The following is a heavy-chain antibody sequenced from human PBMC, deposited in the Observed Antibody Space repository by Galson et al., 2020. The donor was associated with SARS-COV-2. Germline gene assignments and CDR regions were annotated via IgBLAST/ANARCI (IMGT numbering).Heavy chain of an antibody. J-gene: IGHJ5*02. V-gene: IGHV2-70*17. CDR3: AGNADLWDWFDP. CDR2: IDWGDDK. D-gene: IGHD3-3*01. CDR1: GFSFANSTMC. Sequence: SGPTLVKPTETLTLTCTFSGFSFANSTMCVRWFRQSPGKALEWLARIDWGDDKFYNPSLKTRLSISKDTSRNQVVLTMTNMDRVDTGTYYCAGNADLWDWFDPWGQGTLVTVSS.